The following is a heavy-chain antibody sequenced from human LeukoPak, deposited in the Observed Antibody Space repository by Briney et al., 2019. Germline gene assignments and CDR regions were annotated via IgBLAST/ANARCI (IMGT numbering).Heavy chain of an antibody. CDR3: ARDKHFWSGYYYYGMDV. D-gene: IGHD3-3*02. CDR1: GFTFSSYS. CDR2: ISSSSSYI. J-gene: IGHJ6*02. Sequence: GGSLRLSCAASGFTFSSYSMNWVRQAPGKGLEWVSSISSSSSYIYYADSVKGRFTISRDNAKNSLYLQMNSLRAEDTAVYYCARDKHFWSGYYYYGMDVWGQGTTVTVSS. V-gene: IGHV3-21*01.